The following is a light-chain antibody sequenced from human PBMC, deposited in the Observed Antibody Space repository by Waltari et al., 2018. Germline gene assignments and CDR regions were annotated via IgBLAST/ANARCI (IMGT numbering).Light chain of an antibody. CDR2: GAA. J-gene: IGKJ2*01. Sequence: EIVFTQSPATLSFSPRERATLSCRASQTVRSYLAWYQQRPGQTLRLLIFGAASRPTGISAKFSGSGCGTDFTLTVSNLEPEDFAVYYCQQRSCWPYTFGQGTRVEIK. V-gene: IGKV3-11*01. CDR1: QTVRSY. CDR3: QQRSCWPYT.